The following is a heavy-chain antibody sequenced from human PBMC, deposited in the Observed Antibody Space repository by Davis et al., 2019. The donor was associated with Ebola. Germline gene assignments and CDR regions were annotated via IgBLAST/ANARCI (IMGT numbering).Heavy chain of an antibody. CDR3: ARAGWYSFDY. D-gene: IGHD6-19*01. J-gene: IGHJ4*02. CDR2: INHSGST. CDR1: GASFRGYY. Sequence: QSPSLSPALHGASFRGYYLSWIRQPPGKGLEGIGEINHSGSTNYNPSLKSRVTISVDTSKNQFSRKLSSVTAADTAVYYCARAGWYSFDYWGQGTLVTVSS. V-gene: IGHV4-34*01.